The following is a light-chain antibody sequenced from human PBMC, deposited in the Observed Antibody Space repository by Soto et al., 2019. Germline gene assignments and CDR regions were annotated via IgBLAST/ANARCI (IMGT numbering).Light chain of an antibody. V-gene: IGLV1-40*01. J-gene: IGLJ2*01. CDR1: SSNIGAGFD. CDR3: QSYDTGLSGHVR. CDR2: AST. Sequence: QSVLTQPPSVSGAPGQRVTISCSGNSSNIGAGFDVHWYQQLPGAAPKLLIYASTNRPSGVPDRLSGSKSDTSASRAITGLQIDEEADYYCQSYDTGLSGHVRFGGGTKVTVL.